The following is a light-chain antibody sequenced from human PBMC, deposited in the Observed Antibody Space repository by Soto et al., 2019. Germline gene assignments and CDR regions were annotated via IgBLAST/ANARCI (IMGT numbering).Light chain of an antibody. CDR2: EDN. CDR1: SSDVGSLKF. V-gene: IGLV2-23*01. Sequence: QSVLTQPASVSGSPGQSITISCSGASSDVGSLKFVAWYQQHPGKAPKVLIYEDNKRPSGIAFRFSGSKTGNTASLTISGLQPDDESHYYCCSYTGSGTLWVFGGGPKLTVL. CDR3: CSYTGSGTLWV. J-gene: IGLJ3*02.